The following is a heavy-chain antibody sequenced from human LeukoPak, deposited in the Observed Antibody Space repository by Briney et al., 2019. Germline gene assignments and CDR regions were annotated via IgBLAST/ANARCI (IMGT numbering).Heavy chain of an antibody. D-gene: IGHD4-23*01. CDR3: ARDQATVATPWWDH. V-gene: IGHV1-2*02. J-gene: IGHJ4*02. CDR2: INGNSGGT. CDR1: GGTFSSYA. Sequence: ASVMVSCKASGGTFSSYAISWVRQAPGQGLEWMGWINGNSGGTKYAQKFQGRVTMTRDTSISTAYMELSSLRSDDTAVYFCARDQATVATPWWDHWGQGTLVT.